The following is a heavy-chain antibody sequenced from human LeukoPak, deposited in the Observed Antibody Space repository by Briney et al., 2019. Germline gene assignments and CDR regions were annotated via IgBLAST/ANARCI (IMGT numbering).Heavy chain of an antibody. CDR1: GFTVSGNY. Sequence: GGSLRLSCAASGFTVSGNYMSWVRLAPGKGLEWVSVIYRGGNTYYADSVKGRFTISRDNSKNTLYLQMDSLRAEDTAVYYCARGDYDSSGYYEVWGQGTLVTVSS. J-gene: IGHJ4*02. CDR2: IYRGGNT. D-gene: IGHD3-22*01. V-gene: IGHV3-66*01. CDR3: ARGDYDSSGYYEV.